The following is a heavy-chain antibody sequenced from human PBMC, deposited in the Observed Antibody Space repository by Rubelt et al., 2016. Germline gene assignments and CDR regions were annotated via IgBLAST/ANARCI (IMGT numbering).Heavy chain of an antibody. D-gene: IGHD6-19*01. CDR2: INPSGGST. CDR1: GYTFTSYY. J-gene: IGHJ4*02. CDR3: ARGSSSGWYNDY. Sequence: QVQLVQSGAEVKKPGASVKVSCKASGYTFTSYYMHWLRQAPGQGLEWLGIINPSGGSTSYAQKFQGRVTMTRDTCTRAVYMELSSLRSEDTAVYYGARGSSSGWYNDYWGQGTLVTVSS. V-gene: IGHV1-46*01.